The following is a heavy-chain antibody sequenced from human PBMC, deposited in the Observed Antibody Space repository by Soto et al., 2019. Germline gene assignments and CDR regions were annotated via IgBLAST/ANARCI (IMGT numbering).Heavy chain of an antibody. J-gene: IGHJ4*02. CDR2: IYYSGST. CDR3: ERPQWELIYFDY. D-gene: IGHD1-26*01. CDR1: GGPIRAYY. Sequence: SETLSLTCAVSGGPIRAYYWSWIRQPPGKGLEWIGYIYYSGSTNYNPSLKSRVTISVDTSKNQFSLKLSSVTAADTAVYYCERPQWELIYFDYWGQGTLVTVSS. V-gene: IGHV4-59*08.